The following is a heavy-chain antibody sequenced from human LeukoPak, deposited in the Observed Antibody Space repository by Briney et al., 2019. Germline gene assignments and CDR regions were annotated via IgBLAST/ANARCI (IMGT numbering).Heavy chain of an antibody. Sequence: PGGSLRLSCVASGSTFSTYWMSWVRQAPGKGLEWVANIKEDGSDKYYMDSVKGRFTISRDNAKTSLYLQMSSLRAEDTAVYYCAREMMAVGATEGNYYGMDVWGQGTTVTVSS. D-gene: IGHD1-26*01. V-gene: IGHV3-7*01. CDR2: IKEDGSDK. J-gene: IGHJ6*02. CDR1: GSTFSTYW. CDR3: AREMMAVGATEGNYYGMDV.